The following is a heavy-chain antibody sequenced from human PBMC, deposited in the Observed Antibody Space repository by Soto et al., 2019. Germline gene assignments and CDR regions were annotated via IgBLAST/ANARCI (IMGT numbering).Heavy chain of an antibody. J-gene: IGHJ6*02. V-gene: IGHV3-73*01. Sequence: EVQLVESGGGLVQPGGSLKLSCAASGFTFSGSAMHWVRQASGKGLEWVGRIRSKANSYATAYAASVKGRFTISRDDSKSTAYLQMNSLKTEDTAVYYCTMYPGNDGGSYYYYGMDVWGQGTTVTVSS. D-gene: IGHD1-1*01. CDR1: GFTFSGSA. CDR3: TMYPGNDGGSYYYYGMDV. CDR2: IRSKANSYAT.